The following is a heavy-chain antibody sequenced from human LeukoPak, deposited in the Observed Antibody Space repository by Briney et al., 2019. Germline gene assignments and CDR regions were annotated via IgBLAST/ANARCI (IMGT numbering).Heavy chain of an antibody. CDR1: GFTFSSYA. V-gene: IGHV3-30*04. CDR2: ISYDGSNK. CDR3: ARASGQWLVPYFDY. D-gene: IGHD6-19*01. J-gene: IGHJ4*02. Sequence: PGGSLRLSCAASGFTFSSYAMHWVRQAPGKGLGWVAVISYDGSNKYYADSVKGRFTISRDNSKNTLYLQMNSLRAEDTAVYYCARASGQWLVPYFDYWGQGTLVTVSS.